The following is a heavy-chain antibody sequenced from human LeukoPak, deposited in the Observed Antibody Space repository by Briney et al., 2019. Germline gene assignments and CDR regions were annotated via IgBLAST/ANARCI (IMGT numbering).Heavy chain of an antibody. V-gene: IGHV4-34*01. CDR2: INHSGST. Sequence: SETLSLTCAVYGGSFSGYYWSWIRQPPGKGLEWIGEINHSGSTNYNPSLKSRVTISVDTSKNQFSLKLSSVTAADTAVYYCARASYGSETKPYYFDYWGQGTLVTVSS. CDR3: ARASYGSETKPYYFDY. J-gene: IGHJ4*02. CDR1: GGSFSGYY. D-gene: IGHD3-10*01.